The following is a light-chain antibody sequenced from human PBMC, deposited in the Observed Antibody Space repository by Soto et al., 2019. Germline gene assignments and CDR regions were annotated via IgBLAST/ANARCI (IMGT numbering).Light chain of an antibody. CDR3: QQDVHSPHT. V-gene: IGKV3-20*01. CDR2: GAS. Sequence: DIVLTQSPGTLSLSPGETATLSCRAGQRITWNYVAWYQQKPGQAPSLLIYGASIRATGVPDRFSGSGSGTDFTLTISRLEPEDFAVYYCQQDVHSPHTCGQGTNLEIK. CDR1: QRITWNY. J-gene: IGKJ2*01.